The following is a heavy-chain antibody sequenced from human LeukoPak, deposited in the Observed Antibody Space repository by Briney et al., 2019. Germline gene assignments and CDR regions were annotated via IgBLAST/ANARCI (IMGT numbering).Heavy chain of an antibody. Sequence: SETLSLTCTVSGYSISSGYYWGWIRQPPGKGLEWIGNIYQTGSTYYNPSLKSRVTISLDTSKNQFSLKLSSVTAAGTAVYYCARTWTPGGDAFDIWGQGTMVIVSS. V-gene: IGHV4-38-2*02. J-gene: IGHJ3*02. CDR1: GYSISSGYY. D-gene: IGHD3/OR15-3a*01. CDR2: IYQTGST. CDR3: ARTWTPGGDAFDI.